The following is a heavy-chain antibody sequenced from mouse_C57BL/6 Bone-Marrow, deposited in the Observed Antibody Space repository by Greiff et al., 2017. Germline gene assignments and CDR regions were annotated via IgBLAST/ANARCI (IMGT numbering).Heavy chain of an antibody. CDR2: ISSGSSTI. CDR1: GFTFSDYG. CDR3: AREYYGSSSAWFAC. J-gene: IGHJ3*01. D-gene: IGHD1-1*01. V-gene: IGHV5-17*01. Sequence: VQLKESGGGLVKPGGSLKLSCAASGFTFSDYGMHWVRQAPEKGLEWVAYISSGSSTIYYADTVKGRFTISRDNAKNTLFLQMTSLRSEDTAMYYCAREYYGSSSAWFACWGQGTLVTVSA.